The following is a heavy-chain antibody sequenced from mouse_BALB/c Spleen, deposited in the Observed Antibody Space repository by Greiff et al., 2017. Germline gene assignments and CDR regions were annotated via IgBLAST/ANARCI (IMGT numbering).Heavy chain of an antibody. D-gene: IGHD1-1*01. CDR2: IYPGDGDT. CDR1: GYAFSSYW. V-gene: IGHV1-80*01. J-gene: IGHJ3*01. Sequence: QVHVKQSGAELVRPGSSVKISCKASGYAFSSYWMNWVKQRPGQGLEWIGQIYPGDGDTNYNGKFKGKATLTADKSSSTAYMQLSSLTSEDSAVYFCARYGTTDAWFAYWGQGTLVTVSA. CDR3: ARYGTTDAWFAY.